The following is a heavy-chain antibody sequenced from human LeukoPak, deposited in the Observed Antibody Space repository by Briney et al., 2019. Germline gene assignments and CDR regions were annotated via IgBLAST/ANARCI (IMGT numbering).Heavy chain of an antibody. Sequence: ASVKVSCKASGYTFTGHYMHWVRQAPGQGLEWMGWINPNSGGTNYAQKFQGRVTMTRDTSISTAYMELSRLRSDDTAVYYCARVGGLRSGSSLRYYYYYYMDVWGKGTTVTISS. J-gene: IGHJ6*03. CDR3: ARVGGLRSGSSLRYYYYYYMDV. CDR2: INPNSGGT. CDR1: GYTFTGHY. V-gene: IGHV1-2*02. D-gene: IGHD3-10*01.